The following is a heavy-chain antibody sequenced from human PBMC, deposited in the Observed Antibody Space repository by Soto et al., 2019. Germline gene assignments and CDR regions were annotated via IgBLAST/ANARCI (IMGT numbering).Heavy chain of an antibody. V-gene: IGHV1-2*02. D-gene: IGHD1-7*01. Sequence: AQLKVSCKASGYTFTGYYMHWERQAPGQGLKWMGWINPNSGGTNYAQKFQGRGTMTRDTSISTAYMELSRLRSDDTAVYYCARDGITGTNGHDYWGQGTLVTAPQ. CDR1: GYTFTGYY. CDR3: ARDGITGTNGHDY. CDR2: INPNSGGT. J-gene: IGHJ4*02.